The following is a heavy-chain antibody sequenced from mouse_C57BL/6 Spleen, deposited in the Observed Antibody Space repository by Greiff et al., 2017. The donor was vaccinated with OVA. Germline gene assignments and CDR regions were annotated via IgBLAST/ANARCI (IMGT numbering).Heavy chain of an antibody. D-gene: IGHD1-1*01. CDR2: ISSGSSTI. Sequence: EVQGVESGGGLVKPGGSLKLSCAASGFTFSDYGMHWVRQAPEKGLEWVAYISSGSSTIYYADTVKGRFTISIDNATNTLFLQMTSLRCEDTAMYYCERRDYYGSSYGAMDYWGQGTSVTVSS. V-gene: IGHV5-17*01. CDR1: GFTFSDYG. CDR3: ERRDYYGSSYGAMDY. J-gene: IGHJ4*01.